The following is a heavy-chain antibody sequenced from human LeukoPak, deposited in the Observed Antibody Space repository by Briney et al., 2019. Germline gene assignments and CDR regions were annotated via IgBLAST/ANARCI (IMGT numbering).Heavy chain of an antibody. D-gene: IGHD6-6*01. V-gene: IGHV4-34*01. CDR2: INHSGST. CDR1: GGSFNGYY. Sequence: SETLSLTCAVYGGSFNGYYWYWIRQPPGKGLEWIGEINHSGSTNYNPSLKSRVTISVDTSKNQFSLRLSSVTAADTAVYYCARGPGISSTYYFDSWGQGTLVTVSS. CDR3: ARGPGISSTYYFDS. J-gene: IGHJ4*02.